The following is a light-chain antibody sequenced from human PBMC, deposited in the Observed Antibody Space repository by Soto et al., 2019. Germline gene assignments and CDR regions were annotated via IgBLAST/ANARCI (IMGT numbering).Light chain of an antibody. Sequence: EIVMTQSPATLSVSPGERVTLPCRASQSISRNLAWYQQKPGQPPSLLIYVASTRAAGVPARFSGSGSGTEFNLTISSLQSEDFAVYFCQQYNNWPRTFGQGTKVDIK. J-gene: IGKJ1*01. CDR3: QQYNNWPRT. V-gene: IGKV3D-15*01. CDR2: VAS. CDR1: QSISRN.